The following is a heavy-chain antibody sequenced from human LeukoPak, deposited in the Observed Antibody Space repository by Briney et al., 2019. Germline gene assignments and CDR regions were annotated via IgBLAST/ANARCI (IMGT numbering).Heavy chain of an antibody. Sequence: ASVEVSCKASGYTFTGYYMHWVRQAPGQGLEWMGRINPNSGGTNYAQKFQGRVTMTRDTSISTAYMELSRLRSDDTAVYYCARADYYDSSGYYYGLDIWGQGTMVTVSS. D-gene: IGHD3-22*01. CDR3: ARADYYDSSGYYYGLDI. CDR1: GYTFTGYY. V-gene: IGHV1-2*06. CDR2: INPNSGGT. J-gene: IGHJ3*02.